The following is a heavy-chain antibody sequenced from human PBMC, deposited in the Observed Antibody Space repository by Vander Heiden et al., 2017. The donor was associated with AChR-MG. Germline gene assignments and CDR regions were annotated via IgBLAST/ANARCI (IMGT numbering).Heavy chain of an antibody. J-gene: IGHJ6*03. V-gene: IGHV1-2*06. CDR1: RYPFHAYY. D-gene: IGHD6-13*01. CDR3: ARALPRIAAAGTYDYMDV. CDR2: INPNSGGK. Sequence: QVQLVQSGAEVKKPGASVKVSCKASRYPFHAYYMDWVRQAPGQGLEWMGRINPNSGGKNDAQKFQGRVNMNRDTSISTAYMELSRLRSDDTAVYYCARALPRIAAAGTYDYMDVWGKGTTVTVSS.